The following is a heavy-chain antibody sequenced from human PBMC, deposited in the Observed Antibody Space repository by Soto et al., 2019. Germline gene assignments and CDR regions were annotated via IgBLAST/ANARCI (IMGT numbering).Heavy chain of an antibody. D-gene: IGHD6-19*01. CDR1: GYSISSGYY. J-gene: IGHJ5*02. V-gene: IGHV4-38-2*01. CDR3: ARSPIAVAGANWFDT. CDR2: IYHSGST. Sequence: SETLSLTCAVSGYSISSGYYWGWIRQPPGKGLEWIGSIYHSGSTYYNPSLKSRVTISVDTSKNQFSLKLSSVTAADTAVYYCARSPIAVAGANWFDTWGQGTLVTVSS.